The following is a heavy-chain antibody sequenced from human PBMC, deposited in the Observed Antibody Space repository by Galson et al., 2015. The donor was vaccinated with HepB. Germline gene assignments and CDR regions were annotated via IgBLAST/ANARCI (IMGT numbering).Heavy chain of an antibody. CDR1: GHSLTELS. CDR3: VILDILAGYYVHKWFDP. CDR2: FDPEEGER. J-gene: IGHJ5*02. V-gene: IGHV1-24*01. D-gene: IGHD3-9*01. Sequence: SVKVSCKVSGHSLTELSIHWVRQAPGKGLEWVGGFDPEEGERVYAQNFMGRVTMTEDTSTDTAYMELNSLTSDDTAVYYYVILDILAGYYVHKWFDPWGQGTLLTVSS.